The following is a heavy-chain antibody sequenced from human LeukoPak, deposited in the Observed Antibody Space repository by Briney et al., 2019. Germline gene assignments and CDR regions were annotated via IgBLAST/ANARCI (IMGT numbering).Heavy chain of an antibody. V-gene: IGHV3-43D*03. J-gene: IGHJ4*02. CDR3: ARAPATYYYDSSGPFDY. D-gene: IGHD3-22*01. CDR1: GFTFDDYA. CDR2: ISWDGGST. Sequence: PGGSLRLSCAASGFTFDDYAMHWVRQAPGKGLEWVSLISWDGGSTYYADSVKGRFTISRDNSKNTLYLQMNSLRAEDTAVYYCARAPATYYYDSSGPFDYWGQGTLVTVSS.